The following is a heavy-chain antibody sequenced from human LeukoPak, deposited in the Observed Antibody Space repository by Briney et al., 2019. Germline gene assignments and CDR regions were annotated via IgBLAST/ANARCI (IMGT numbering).Heavy chain of an antibody. CDR3: ARGALLWFGELDY. CDR2: IYYSGST. D-gene: IGHD3-10*01. V-gene: IGHV4-30-4*01. CDR1: GGSISSGDYY. J-gene: IGHJ4*02. Sequence: SETLSLTCTVSGGSISSGDYYWSWTRQPPGKGLEWIGYIYYSGSTCYNPSLKSRVTISVDTSKNQFSLKLSSATAADTAVYYCARGALLWFGELDYWGQGTLVTVSS.